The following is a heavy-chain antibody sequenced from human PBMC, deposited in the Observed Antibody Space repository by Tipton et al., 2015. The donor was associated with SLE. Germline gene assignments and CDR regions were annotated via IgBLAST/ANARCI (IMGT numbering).Heavy chain of an antibody. CDR3: ARRGGVYDFWDPVYYMDV. D-gene: IGHD3-3*01. Sequence: SLRLSCAASRFTLSSFGMHWVRQAPGKGLEWVAVISYDGSSKFYADSVKGRFTISRDNSKNTLYLQMNSLRAEDTAVYYCARRGGVYDFWDPVYYMDVWGKGTTVTVSS. J-gene: IGHJ6*03. V-gene: IGHV3-30*03. CDR1: RFTLSSFG. CDR2: ISYDGSSK.